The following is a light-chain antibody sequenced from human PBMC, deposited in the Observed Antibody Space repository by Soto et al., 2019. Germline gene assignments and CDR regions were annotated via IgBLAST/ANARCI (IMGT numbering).Light chain of an antibody. J-gene: IGKJ5*01. V-gene: IGKV3-11*01. Sequence: EILVTQSPAPLSLSPGDRATLSCRASPSVPNFLAWYQQKPGQAPRLLIYGAFNRATGIPARFSGSGSGTDFTLTISSLDPEDSAIYYCQQRNVWPPVTFRLGTRLEIK. CDR1: PSVPNF. CDR2: GAF. CDR3: QQRNVWPPVT.